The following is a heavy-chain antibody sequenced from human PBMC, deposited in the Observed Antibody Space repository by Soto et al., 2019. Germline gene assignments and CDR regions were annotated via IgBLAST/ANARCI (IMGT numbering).Heavy chain of an antibody. CDR3: ARGAYYTAGGGP. Sequence: ASVKVSCKSSGYTFTHYDMHWVRQAPGQGLEWMGIINPSDGSTSYAQDFQGRVTMTRDTSTSTVYMELSSLRSEDTAVYYCARGAYYTAGGGPWGQGTLVTVSS. D-gene: IGHD3-3*01. CDR2: INPSDGST. CDR1: GYTFTHYD. J-gene: IGHJ5*02. V-gene: IGHV1-46*03.